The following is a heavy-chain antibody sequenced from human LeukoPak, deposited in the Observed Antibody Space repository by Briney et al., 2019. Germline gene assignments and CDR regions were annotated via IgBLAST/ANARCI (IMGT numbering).Heavy chain of an antibody. CDR2: ISGSGGST. CDR1: GFTFSNAY. V-gene: IGHV3-23*01. D-gene: IGHD2-21*02. J-gene: IGHJ4*02. CDR3: AKTYTYCGGDCYQPFDY. Sequence: PGGSLRLSCAASGFTFSNAYMNWVRQAPGKGLEWVSAISGSGGSTYYADSVKGRFTISRDNSKNTLYLQMNSLRAEDTAVYYCAKTYTYCGGDCYQPFDYWGQGTLVTVSS.